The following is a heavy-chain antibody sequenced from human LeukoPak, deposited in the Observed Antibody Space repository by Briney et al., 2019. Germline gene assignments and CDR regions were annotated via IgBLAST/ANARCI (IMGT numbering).Heavy chain of an antibody. J-gene: IGHJ5*02. V-gene: IGHV3-43*01. D-gene: IGHD6-19*01. CDR1: GFTFDDYT. CDR3: AKDGGSGWFINWFDP. Sequence: GSLRLSCAASGFTFDDYTRHWVRQAPGKGLEWISLISWDGGSTYYADSVKGRFTISRDNSKNSLYLQMNSLRTEDTALYYCAKDGGSGWFINWFDPWGQGTLVTVSS. CDR2: ISWDGGST.